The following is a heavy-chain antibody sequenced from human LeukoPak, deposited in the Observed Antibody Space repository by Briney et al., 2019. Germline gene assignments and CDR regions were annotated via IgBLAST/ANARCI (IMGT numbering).Heavy chain of an antibody. D-gene: IGHD3-10*01. CDR1: GFTFSGYE. J-gene: IGHJ4*02. CDR3: ARDGWFGELLQTGGFLDY. V-gene: IGHV3-48*03. Sequence: GGSLRLSCAASGFTFSGYEMNWVRQAPGKGLEWVSYISRSGTIISYADSVRGRLTISRDNAKNSLYLQMNSLRAEDTAVYYCARDGWFGELLQTGGFLDYWGQGTLVTVSS. CDR2: ISRSGTII.